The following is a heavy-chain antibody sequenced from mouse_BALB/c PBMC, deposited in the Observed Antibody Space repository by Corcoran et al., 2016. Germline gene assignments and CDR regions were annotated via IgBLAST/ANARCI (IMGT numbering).Heavy chain of an antibody. CDR3: ATLLRPFDY. CDR2: ISYDGSN. V-gene: IGHV3-6*02. Sequence: DVQLQESGPGHVKPSQSMSLTCSVTGYSITSGYYWNWFRQFPGNKLEWMGYISYDGSNNFNPSLKNRISITRDTSKNQFFLKLNSVTTEDTATYYCATLLRPFDYWGQGTTLTVSS. D-gene: IGHD1-2*01. J-gene: IGHJ2*01. CDR1: GYSITSGYY.